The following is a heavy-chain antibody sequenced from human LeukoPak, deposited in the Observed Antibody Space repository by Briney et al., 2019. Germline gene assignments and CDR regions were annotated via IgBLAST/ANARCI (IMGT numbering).Heavy chain of an antibody. CDR3: AKDIAYCSGGSCYAFDY. J-gene: IGHJ4*02. D-gene: IGHD2-15*01. V-gene: IGHV3-23*01. Sequence: GGSLRLSCAASGFTFSSYAMSWVRQAPGKGLEWVSAISGSGGSTYYADSVKGRFTISRDNAKNSLYLQMNSLRAEDTALYYCAKDIAYCSGGSCYAFDYWGQGTLVTVSS. CDR2: ISGSGGST. CDR1: GFTFSSYA.